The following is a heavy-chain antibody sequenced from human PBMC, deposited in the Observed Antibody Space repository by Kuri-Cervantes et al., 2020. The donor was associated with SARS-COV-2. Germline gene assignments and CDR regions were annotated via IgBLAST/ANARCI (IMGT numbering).Heavy chain of an antibody. V-gene: IGHV3-23*01. CDR3: VKDHAAAGTTHFDS. Sequence: GGSLRLSCAASGFTFSAYAMSGVRQAPGKGLGWVSSIIDTGGSTYYADSVKGRFTISRDNSKNTLYLQMSSLRAEDTAVYYCVKDHAAAGTTHFDSWGQGTLVTVSS. CDR2: IIDTGGST. D-gene: IGHD6-13*01. J-gene: IGHJ4*02. CDR1: GFTFSAYA.